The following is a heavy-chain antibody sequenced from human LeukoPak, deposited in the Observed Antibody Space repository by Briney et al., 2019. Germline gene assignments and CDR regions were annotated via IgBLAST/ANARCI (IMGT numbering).Heavy chain of an antibody. J-gene: IGHJ4*02. D-gene: IGHD2-2*01. CDR2: IKQDGSEK. CDR3: ARGTNCSSTSCYRYYFDY. CDR1: GFTFSSYW. Sequence: GGSLRLSCAASGFTFSSYWMSWVRQAPGKGLEWVANIKQDGSEKHYVDSVKGRFTISRDNAKNSLYLQMNSLRAEDTAVYYCARGTNCSSTSCYRYYFDYWGQGTLVTVSS. V-gene: IGHV3-7*01.